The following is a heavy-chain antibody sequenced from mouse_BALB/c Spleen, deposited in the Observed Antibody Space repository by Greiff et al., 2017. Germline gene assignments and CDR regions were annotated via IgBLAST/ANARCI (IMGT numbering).Heavy chain of an antibody. J-gene: IGHJ2*01. D-gene: IGHD1-2*01. CDR2: ISYDGSN. CDR1: GYSITSGYY. V-gene: IGHV3-6*02. Sequence: DVKLQESGPGLVKPSQSLSLTCSVTGYSITSGYYWNWIRQFPGNKLEWMGYISYDGSNNYNPSLKNRISITRDTSKNQFFLKLNSVTTEDTATYYCARGDYYGYGYWGQGTTLSLL. CDR3: ARGDYYGYGY.